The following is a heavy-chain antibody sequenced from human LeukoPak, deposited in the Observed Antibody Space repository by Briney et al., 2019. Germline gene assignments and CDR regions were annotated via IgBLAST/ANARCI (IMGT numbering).Heavy chain of an antibody. D-gene: IGHD3-3*01. CDR2: ISSSSSYI. V-gene: IGHV3-21*01. CDR3: ARDGSYYDFWSGYTYFDY. Sequence: GGSLRLSCAASGFTFSSYSMNWVRQAPGKGLEWVSSISSSSSYIYYADSVKGRFTISRDSAKNSLYLQMNSLRAEDTAVYYCARDGSYYDFWSGYTYFDYWGQGTLVTVSS. J-gene: IGHJ4*02. CDR1: GFTFSSYS.